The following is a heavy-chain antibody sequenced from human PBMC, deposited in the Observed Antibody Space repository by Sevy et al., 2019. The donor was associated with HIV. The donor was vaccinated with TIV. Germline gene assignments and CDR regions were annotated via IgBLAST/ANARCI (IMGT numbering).Heavy chain of an antibody. Sequence: ASVKVSCKASGYTFTSYYMHWVRQAPGQGLEWMGIINPSGGSTSYAQKFQGRVTMTRDTSTSTVYMELSGLRSEDTAVYYCARDLAQVFLSGFSPVNLNYYYGMDVWGQGTTVTVSS. V-gene: IGHV1-46*01. CDR3: ARDLAQVFLSGFSPVNLNYYYGMDV. CDR2: INPSGGST. J-gene: IGHJ6*02. D-gene: IGHD3-9*01. CDR1: GYTFTSYY.